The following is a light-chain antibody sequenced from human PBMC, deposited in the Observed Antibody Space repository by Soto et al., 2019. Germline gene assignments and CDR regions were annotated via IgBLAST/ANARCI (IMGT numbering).Light chain of an antibody. V-gene: IGLV2-11*01. CDR2: DVT. Sequence: QSALTQPRSVSGSPGQSVTFSCIGTSSDIGTYNFVSWYQQNPGKAPKLLIYDVTKRPSGVPDRFSGSKSGNTASLTISGLQSEDEADYYCCSYAVANTLVFGGGTKLNVL. CDR3: CSYAVANTLV. CDR1: SSDIGTYNF. J-gene: IGLJ3*02.